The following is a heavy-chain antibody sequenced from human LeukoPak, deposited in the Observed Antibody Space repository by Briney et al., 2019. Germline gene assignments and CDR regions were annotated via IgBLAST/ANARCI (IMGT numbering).Heavy chain of an antibody. Sequence: ASVKVSCKASGYTFTSYGISWVRQAPGQGLEWMGWISAYNGNTNYAQKLQGKVTMTTDTSTSTAYMYLSSARSNATAVYYCARALYDSSGYTHYYYYYMDVWGKGTTVTVSS. J-gene: IGHJ6*03. CDR3: ARALYDSSGYTHYYYYYMDV. CDR1: GYTFTSYG. V-gene: IGHV1-18*01. CDR2: ISAYNGNT. D-gene: IGHD3-22*01.